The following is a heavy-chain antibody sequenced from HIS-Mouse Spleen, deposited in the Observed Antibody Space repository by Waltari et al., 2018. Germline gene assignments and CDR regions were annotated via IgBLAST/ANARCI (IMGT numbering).Heavy chain of an antibody. CDR2: INPNSGGT. D-gene: IGHD2-2*01. V-gene: IGHV1-2*02. CDR3: ARDLEKDIVVVPAATRRYYYYGMDV. J-gene: IGHJ6*02. CDR1: GYTFTGYY. Sequence: QVQLVQSGAEVKKPGASVKVSCKASGYTFTGYYMHWVRQAPGQGLEWMGWINPNSGGTNYAQKFQGRVTMTRDTSISTAYMELSRLRSDDTAVYYCARDLEKDIVVVPAATRRYYYYGMDVWGQGTTVTVSS.